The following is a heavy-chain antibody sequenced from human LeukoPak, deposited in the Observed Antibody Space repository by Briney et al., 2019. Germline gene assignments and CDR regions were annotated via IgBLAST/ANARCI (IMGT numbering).Heavy chain of an antibody. V-gene: IGHV1-18*01. CDR2: ISAYNGNT. J-gene: IGHJ5*02. CDR3: ARDLDPLVRGVIYWFDP. CDR1: GYTFTSYG. D-gene: IGHD3-10*01. Sequence: ASVKVSCKASGYTFTSYGISWVRQDPGQGLEWMGWISAYNGNTNYAQKLQGRVTMTTDTSTSTAYMELRSLRSDDTAVYYCARDLDPLVRGVIYWFDPWGQGTLVTVSS.